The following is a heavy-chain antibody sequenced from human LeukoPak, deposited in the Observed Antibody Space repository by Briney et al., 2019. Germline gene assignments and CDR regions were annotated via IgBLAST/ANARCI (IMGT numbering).Heavy chain of an antibody. CDR1: GFTFSSYW. V-gene: IGHV3-74*01. D-gene: IGHD2-21*02. CDR2: INSDGSST. CDR3: ARDLAYCGGDCYSPLDYYYYYMDV. J-gene: IGHJ6*03. Sequence: PGGSLRPSCAASGFTFSSYWMHWVRQAPGKGLVWVSRINSDGSSTSYADSVKGRFTISRDNAKNTLYLQMNSLRAEDTAVYYCARDLAYCGGDCYSPLDYYYYYMDVWGKGTTVTVSS.